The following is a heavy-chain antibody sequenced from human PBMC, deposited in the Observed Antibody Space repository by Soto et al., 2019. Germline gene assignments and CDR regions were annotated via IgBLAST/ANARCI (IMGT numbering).Heavy chain of an antibody. V-gene: IGHV3-23*01. CDR1: GFTFSSYA. CDR2: ISGSGGST. J-gene: IGHJ6*02. D-gene: IGHD3-10*01. CDR3: ARGVTPYYYYYGMDV. Sequence: EVQLLESGGGLVQPGGSLRLSCAASGFTFSSYAMSWVRQAPGKGLEWVSAISGSGGSTYYADSVKGRFTICRDNSKNTLYLQMNSLRAEDTAVYYCARGVTPYYYYYGMDVWGQGTTVTVSS.